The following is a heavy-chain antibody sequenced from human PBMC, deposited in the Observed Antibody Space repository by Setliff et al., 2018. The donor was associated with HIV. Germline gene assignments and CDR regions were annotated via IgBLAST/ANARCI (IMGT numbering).Heavy chain of an antibody. Sequence: LSLTCAVYGGSFSGYCWSWIRQPPGKGLEWIGEIQHSGRINYNPSLRSRVTTSVDTSKNQFSLRLRSVTAADTAVYYCARVSCSSWYSNPRYYYYSMDVWGNGTTVTVSS. J-gene: IGHJ6*03. CDR3: ARVSCSSWYSNPRYYYYSMDV. CDR1: GGSFSGYC. V-gene: IGHV4-34*01. D-gene: IGHD6-13*01. CDR2: IQHSGRI.